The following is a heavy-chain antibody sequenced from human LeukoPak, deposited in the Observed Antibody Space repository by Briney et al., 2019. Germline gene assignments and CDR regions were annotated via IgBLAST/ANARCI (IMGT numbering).Heavy chain of an antibody. V-gene: IGHV3-23*01. J-gene: IGHJ4*02. CDR3: AKRTPYSSGSYYFDY. CDR1: GFTFSRYW. D-gene: IGHD3-22*01. Sequence: GGSLRLSCAASGFTFSRYWMSWVRQAPGKGLEWVSTISGSGGTTNYADSVKGRLTISRDNSQNTLYLQMNSLRAEDTAVYYCAKRTPYSSGSYYFDYWGQGTLVTVSS. CDR2: ISGSGGTT.